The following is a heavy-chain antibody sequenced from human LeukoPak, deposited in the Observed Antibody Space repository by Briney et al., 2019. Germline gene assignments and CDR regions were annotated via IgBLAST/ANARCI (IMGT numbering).Heavy chain of an antibody. CDR3: VRQRYYYDSSGPYFDY. CDR2: IYSCGYT. D-gene: IGHD3-22*01. CDR1: GFTFSSYC. Sequence: GGSLRLSCAASGFTFSSYCMHWVRQAPGQGLEWVSFIYSCGYTYYADSVKGRFTISRDNSKNTLYLQMNSLRAEDTAVYYCVRQRYYYDSSGPYFDYWGQGALVTVSS. J-gene: IGHJ4*02. V-gene: IGHV3-66*04.